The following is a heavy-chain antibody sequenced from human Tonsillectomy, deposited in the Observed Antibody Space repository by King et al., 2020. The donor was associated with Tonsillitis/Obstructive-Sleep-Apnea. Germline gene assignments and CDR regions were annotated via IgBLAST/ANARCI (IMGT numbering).Heavy chain of an antibody. D-gene: IGHD1-26*01. J-gene: IGHJ3*02. CDR1: GFTFSSYD. V-gene: IGHV3-13*01. CDR3: ARAPPGATGNAFDI. CDR2: IGTAGDT. Sequence: VQLVESGGGLVQPGGSLRLSCAASGFTFSSYDMHWVRQAPGKGLEWVSAIGTAGDTYYPGSVKGRFTVSRENAKNSLYLQMNSLRAGDTAVYYCARAPPGATGNAFDIWGQGTMVTVSS.